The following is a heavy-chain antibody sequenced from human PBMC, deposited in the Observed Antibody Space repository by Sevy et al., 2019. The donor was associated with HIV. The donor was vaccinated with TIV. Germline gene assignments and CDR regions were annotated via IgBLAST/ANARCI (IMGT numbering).Heavy chain of an antibody. CDR1: GFTFYNYA. J-gene: IGHJ3*02. Sequence: GGSLRLSCAASGFTFYNYAMNWVRQAPGKGLEWVSTIFRSGETTYYADSVKAWFTISRDNSKNKLYLQMNSLRTEDTALYYCAGARYDSSGSFDAFDIWGQGTMVTVSS. D-gene: IGHD3-22*01. V-gene: IGHV3-23*01. CDR3: AGARYDSSGSFDAFDI. CDR2: IFRSGETT.